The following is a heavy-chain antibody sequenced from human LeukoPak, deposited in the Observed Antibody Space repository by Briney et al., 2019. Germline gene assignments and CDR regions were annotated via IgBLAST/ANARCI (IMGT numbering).Heavy chain of an antibody. J-gene: IGHJ6*04. D-gene: IGHD6-25*01. CDR2: ISASGTLT. CDR1: GFSFSSYE. Sequence: PGGSLRLSCAASGFSFSSYEMNWVRQAPGKGLEWISYISASGTLTHYADSVEGRFTISRDNAKNSLFLQMNSLRGEDTAVYHCARDGTPNYSTGWVYMDVWGKGTTVTISS. CDR3: ARDGTPNYSTGWVYMDV. V-gene: IGHV3-48*03.